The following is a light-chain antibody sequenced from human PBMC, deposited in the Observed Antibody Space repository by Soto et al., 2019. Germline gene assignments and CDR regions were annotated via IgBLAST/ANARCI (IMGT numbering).Light chain of an antibody. V-gene: IGKV3-11*01. J-gene: IGKJ4*01. CDR2: DAS. CDR1: QSVGSS. Sequence: ETVLIQSPATLSLSPGERATLSCRASQSVGSSLAWYQQKPGQAPRLLINDASNRATGIPARFSGSGSGTDFALTITSLEPEDFAVYYCQQRNEWPLTFGGGTKVEIK. CDR3: QQRNEWPLT.